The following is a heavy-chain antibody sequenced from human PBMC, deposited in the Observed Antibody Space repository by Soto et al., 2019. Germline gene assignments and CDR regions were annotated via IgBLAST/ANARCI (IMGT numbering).Heavy chain of an antibody. CDR1: GFTFSTYS. Sequence: GSLRLSCAASGFTFSTYSMSWVHQAPGKGLEWVSFISSISTTIYYADSVKGRFTVSRDNAKNTLYLQMSSLRDEDTGVYYCARDGRPMGVWGRGTTVTVSS. J-gene: IGHJ6*02. CDR3: ARDGRPMGV. CDR2: ISSISTTI. V-gene: IGHV3-48*02.